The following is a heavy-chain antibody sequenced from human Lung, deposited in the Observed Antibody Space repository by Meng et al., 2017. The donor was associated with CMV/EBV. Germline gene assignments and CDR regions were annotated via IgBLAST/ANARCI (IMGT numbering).Heavy chain of an antibody. CDR1: FSSFA. Sequence: FSSFAISWVRQAPGQGLWWMGGIIPILGIANYAQKVQGRVTITADKSTSTAYMELSSLRSEDTAVYYCARGAHYDILTGYYTLFDYWGQGTLVTVSS. CDR3: ARGAHYDILTGYYTLFDY. J-gene: IGHJ4*02. CDR2: IIPILGIA. D-gene: IGHD3-9*01. V-gene: IGHV1-69*10.